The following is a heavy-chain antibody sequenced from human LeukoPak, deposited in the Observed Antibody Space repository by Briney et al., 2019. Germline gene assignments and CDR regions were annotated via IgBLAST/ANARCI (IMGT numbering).Heavy chain of an antibody. J-gene: IGHJ5*02. Sequence: ASVKVSCKASGYTFTSYGISWVRQAPGQGLEWMGWINPNSGGTNYAQKFQGRVTMTRDTSISTAYMELSRLRSDDTAVYYCARSIVVVPAAIGHWFDPWGQGTLVTVSS. D-gene: IGHD2-2*02. CDR3: ARSIVVVPAAIGHWFDP. V-gene: IGHV1-2*02. CDR2: INPNSGGT. CDR1: GYTFTSYG.